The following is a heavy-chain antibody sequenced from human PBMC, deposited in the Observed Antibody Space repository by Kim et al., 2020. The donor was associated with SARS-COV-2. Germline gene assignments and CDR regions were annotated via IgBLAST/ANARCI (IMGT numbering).Heavy chain of an antibody. J-gene: IGHJ3*02. CDR3: ARAGGWLRAAFDI. V-gene: IGHV4-59*13. CDR1: GGSISSYY. Sequence: SETLSLTCTVSGGSISSYYWSWIRQPPGKGLEWIGYIYYSGSTNYNPSIKSRVTISVDTSKNQFSLKLSSVTAADTAVYYCARAGGWLRAAFDIWGQGTMVTVSS. CDR2: IYYSGST. D-gene: IGHD3-16*01.